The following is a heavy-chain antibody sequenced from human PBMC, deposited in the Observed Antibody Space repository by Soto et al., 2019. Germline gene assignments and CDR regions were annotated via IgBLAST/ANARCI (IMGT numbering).Heavy chain of an antibody. J-gene: IGHJ4*02. CDR1: GFTFSSYA. V-gene: IGHV3-23*01. CDR3: AGTLTGQHLSSFDY. D-gene: IGHD3-9*01. Sequence: VLLLDSGGGLVEPGGSLRLSCTASGFTFSSYAMSWVRQAPGKGLEWVSVISGGGGSTYYADSVKGRFTISRDNYKKTLYLQLNSLRAEDTAIYYCAGTLTGQHLSSFDYWRQGPLVTLSS. CDR2: ISGGGGST.